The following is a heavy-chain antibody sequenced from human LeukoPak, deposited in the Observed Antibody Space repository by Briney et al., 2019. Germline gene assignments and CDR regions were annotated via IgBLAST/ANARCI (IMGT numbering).Heavy chain of an antibody. V-gene: IGHV3-23*01. J-gene: IGHJ5*02. Sequence: GGTLRLSCAASGFTFSSYGMSWVRQAPGKGLEWVSAISGSDGSTYYADPVKGRFTISRDKSKNTLYLQMNSLSAEDTAVYYCAKDRDYYDSSGSFPWGQGTLVTVSS. CDR1: GFTFSSYG. CDR2: ISGSDGST. D-gene: IGHD3-22*01. CDR3: AKDRDYYDSSGSFP.